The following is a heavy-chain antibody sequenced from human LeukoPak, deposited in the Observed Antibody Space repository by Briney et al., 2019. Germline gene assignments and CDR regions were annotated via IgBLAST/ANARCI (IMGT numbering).Heavy chain of an antibody. CDR2: IYYSGST. CDR1: GGSISSSSYY. V-gene: IGHV4-39*06. Sequence: SETLSLTCTVSGGSISSSSYYWGWIRQPPGKGLEWIGSIYYSGSTYYNPSLKSRVTISVDTSKNQFPLKLSSVTAADTAVYYCARDLKQWLNHAFDIWGQGTMVTVSS. J-gene: IGHJ3*02. D-gene: IGHD6-19*01. CDR3: ARDLKQWLNHAFDI.